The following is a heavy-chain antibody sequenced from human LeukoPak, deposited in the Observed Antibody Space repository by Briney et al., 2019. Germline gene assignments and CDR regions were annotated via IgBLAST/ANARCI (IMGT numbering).Heavy chain of an antibody. CDR1: GFTFSSYA. CDR3: ARAMPHDNWFDP. J-gene: IGHJ5*02. CDR2: INGDASNT. V-gene: IGHV3-74*03. D-gene: IGHD2-2*01. Sequence: GGSLRLSCSASGFTFSSYAMSWVRHVAGKGLVWVARINGDASNTTYADSVKGRFTISRDNAKNTLYLQMNSLRVDDTAVYYCARAMPHDNWFDPWGQGSLVTVSS.